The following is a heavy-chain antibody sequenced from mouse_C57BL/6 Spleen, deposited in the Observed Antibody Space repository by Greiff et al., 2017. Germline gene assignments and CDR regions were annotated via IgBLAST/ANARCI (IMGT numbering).Heavy chain of an antibody. J-gene: IGHJ1*03. CDR2: ISYSGST. CDR1: GYSITSDY. CDR3: ARSAYGNYPYWYFDV. Sequence: VQLQQSGPGLAKPSQTLSLTCSVTGYSITSDYWNWIRKFPGNKLEYMGYISYSGSTYYNPSPKSRISITRDTAKNQYYRQLNSVTTEDTATYYCARSAYGNYPYWYFDVWGTGTTVTVSS. D-gene: IGHD2-1*01. V-gene: IGHV3-8*01.